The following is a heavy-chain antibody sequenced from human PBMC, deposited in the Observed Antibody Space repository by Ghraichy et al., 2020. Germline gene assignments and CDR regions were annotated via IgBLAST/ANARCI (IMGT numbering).Heavy chain of an antibody. CDR3: ARSSYLSSYYYALYFQH. V-gene: IGHV4-34*01. Sequence: SETLSLTCALYGGSFSGYYWTWIRQPPGKGLEWIGEVNHSGSTNYNPSLQSRVTISVDTSKNQFSLKLSSVTAADTAVYYCARSSYLSSYYYALYFQHWGQGTLVNVSS. CDR1: GGSFSGYY. J-gene: IGHJ1*01. CDR2: VNHSGST. D-gene: IGHD3-22*01.